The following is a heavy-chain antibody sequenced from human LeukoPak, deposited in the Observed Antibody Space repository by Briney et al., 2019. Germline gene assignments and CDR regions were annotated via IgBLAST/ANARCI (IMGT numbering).Heavy chain of an antibody. CDR3: ARHRSMVRGVITLYYFDY. CDR1: GGSISSYY. J-gene: IGHJ4*02. Sequence: KASETLSLTCTVSGGSISSYYWSWIRQPPGKGLEWIGYIYYSGSTNYNPSLKSRVTISVDTSKNQFSLKLSSVTAADTAVYYCARHRSMVRGVITLYYFDYWGQGTLVTVSS. D-gene: IGHD3-10*01. V-gene: IGHV4-59*08. CDR2: IYYSGST.